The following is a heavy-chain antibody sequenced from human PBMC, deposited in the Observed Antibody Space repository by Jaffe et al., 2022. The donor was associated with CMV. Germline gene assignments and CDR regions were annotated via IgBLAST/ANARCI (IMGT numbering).Heavy chain of an antibody. J-gene: IGHJ3*02. CDR3: ASRSTFYAFDI. Sequence: QLQLQESGPGLVKPSETLSLTCTVSGGSISSSSYYWGWIRQPPGKGLEWIGSIYYSGSTYYNPSLKSRVTISVDTSKNQFSLKLSSVTAADTAVYYCASRSTFYAFDIWGQGTMVTVSS. CDR1: GGSISSSSYY. CDR2: IYYSGST. D-gene: IGHD3-10*01. V-gene: IGHV4-39*01.